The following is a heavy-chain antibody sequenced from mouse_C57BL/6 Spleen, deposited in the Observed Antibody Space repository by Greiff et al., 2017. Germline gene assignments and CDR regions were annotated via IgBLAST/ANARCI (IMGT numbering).Heavy chain of an antibody. J-gene: IGHJ2*01. V-gene: IGHV1-39*01. CDR3: AIDSSEDY. Sequence: EVQLQQSGPELVKPGASVKISCKASGYSFTDYYMHWVKQSTGQSLEWIGVINPNYGTTSYNQKFKGKATLTGDQSSSTAYMQLNSLTSEDSAVYYCAIDSSEDYWGQGTTLTVAS. D-gene: IGHD3-2*01. CDR1: GYSFTDYY. CDR2: INPNYGTT.